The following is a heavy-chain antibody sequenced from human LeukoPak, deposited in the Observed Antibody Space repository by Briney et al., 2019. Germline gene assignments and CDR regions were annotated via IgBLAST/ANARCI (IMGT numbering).Heavy chain of an antibody. CDR2: INPSGGST. CDR3: ARDAGKLLWFGELLHPDYYFDY. CDR1: GYTFTSYY. Sequence: ASVKVSCKASGYTFTSYYIHWVRQAPGQGLEWMGIINPSGGSTSYAQKFQGRVTMTRDTSTSTVYMELSNLRSEDTAVYYCARDAGKLLWFGELLHPDYYFDYWGQGTLVTVSS. V-gene: IGHV1-46*01. D-gene: IGHD3-10*01. J-gene: IGHJ4*02.